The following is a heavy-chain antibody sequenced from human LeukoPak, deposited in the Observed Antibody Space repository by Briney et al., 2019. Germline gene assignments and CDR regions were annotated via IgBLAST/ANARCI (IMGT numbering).Heavy chain of an antibody. CDR2: IYHSGST. D-gene: IGHD3-10*01. CDR3: ARDTLNYYGSGSHQGY. V-gene: IGHV4-38-2*02. J-gene: IGHJ4*02. Sequence: SETLSLTCTVSGYSISSGYYWGWIRQPPGKGLEWIGSIYHSGSTYYNPSLKSRVTISVDTSKNQFSLKLSSVTAADTAVYYCARDTLNYYGSGSHQGYWGQGTLVTVSS. CDR1: GYSISSGYY.